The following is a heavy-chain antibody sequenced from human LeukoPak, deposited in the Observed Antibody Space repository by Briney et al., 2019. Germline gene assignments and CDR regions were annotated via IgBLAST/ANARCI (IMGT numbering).Heavy chain of an antibody. Sequence: SETLSLTCTVSGASISSYYWSWIRQPPGKGLEWIGHIFYTGSSNYNPSLKSRVTISLSRPNNQFSLRLTSVTAEDTAVYYCATDRAGCSGGSCYYFDYWGQGTLVTVSS. D-gene: IGHD2-15*01. CDR1: GASISSYY. J-gene: IGHJ4*02. CDR3: ATDRAGCSGGSCYYFDY. V-gene: IGHV4-59*01. CDR2: IFYTGSS.